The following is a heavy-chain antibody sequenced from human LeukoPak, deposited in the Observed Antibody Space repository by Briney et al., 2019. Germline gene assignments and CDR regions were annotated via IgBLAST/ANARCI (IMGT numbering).Heavy chain of an antibody. J-gene: IGHJ4*02. CDR1: GGSISSSSSY. CDR2: IYYSGNT. D-gene: IGHD2-15*01. CDR3: ARLSVADYRGGSCNDY. V-gene: IGHV4-39*01. Sequence: SETLSLTCTGSGGSISSSSSYWGWIRQPPGKGLEWIGNIYYSGNTYYNPSLKSRVTISVDTSKNQFSLKLSSVTAADTAVYYCARLSVADYRGGSCNDYWGQGTLVTVSS.